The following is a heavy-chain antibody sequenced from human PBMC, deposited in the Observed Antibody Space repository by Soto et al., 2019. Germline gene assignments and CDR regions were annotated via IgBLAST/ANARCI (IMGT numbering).Heavy chain of an antibody. J-gene: IGHJ6*02. CDR3: ARSIAAPYYYYYGMDV. Sequence: SETLSLTCAVYGGSFSGYYWSWIRQPPGEGLEWIGEINHSGSTNYNPSLKSRVTISVDTSKNQFSLKLSSVTAADTAVYYCARSIAAPYYYYYGMDVSGRGPTVTVSS. D-gene: IGHD6-6*01. CDR2: INHSGST. V-gene: IGHV4-34*01. CDR1: GGSFSGYY.